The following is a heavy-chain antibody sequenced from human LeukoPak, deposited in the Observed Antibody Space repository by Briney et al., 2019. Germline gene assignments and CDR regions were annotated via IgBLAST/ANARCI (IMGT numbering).Heavy chain of an antibody. V-gene: IGHV5-51*01. CDR2: INPGDSDT. J-gene: IGHJ4*02. D-gene: IGHD3-10*01. CDR3: ARGEYYSDY. Sequence: GESLKISCKGSGYSFSSYWIGWVRQMPGKGLEWIGIINPGDSDTRYSPSFQGRVTISADRSINTAYLQWNSLKASDTAIYYCARGEYYSDYWGQGTLVTVSS. CDR1: GYSFSSYW.